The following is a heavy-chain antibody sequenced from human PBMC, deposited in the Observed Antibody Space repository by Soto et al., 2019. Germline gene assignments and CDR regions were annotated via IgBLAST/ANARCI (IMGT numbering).Heavy chain of an antibody. V-gene: IGHV1-69*01. D-gene: IGHD5-12*01. Sequence: QVQLVQSATEVKKPGSSVKVSCKASGGSIISYTFNWVRQAPGQGLEWMGEILPMFGTTNYAQKFQGRVAFTADAATATGYMELSSLRSEDTALYYCASRGGHDAFDLWGLWTMITVSS. J-gene: IGHJ3*01. CDR2: ILPMFGTT. CDR1: GGSIISYT. CDR3: ASRGGHDAFDL.